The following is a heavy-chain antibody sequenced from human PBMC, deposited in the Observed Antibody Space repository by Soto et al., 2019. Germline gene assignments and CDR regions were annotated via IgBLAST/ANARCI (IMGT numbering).Heavy chain of an antibody. D-gene: IGHD6-13*01. Sequence: GGALRLSCPASVFTVSSYGRHWVRQAPGKGLEWVAVIWYDGINKYYADSVKGRFTISRDNSKNTLYLQMNSLRAEDTAVYYCARDQVAAAGYYYGMDVWGQGTTVTVSS. CDR3: ARDQVAAAGYYYGMDV. CDR1: VFTVSSYG. CDR2: IWYDGINK. J-gene: IGHJ6*02. V-gene: IGHV3-33*01.